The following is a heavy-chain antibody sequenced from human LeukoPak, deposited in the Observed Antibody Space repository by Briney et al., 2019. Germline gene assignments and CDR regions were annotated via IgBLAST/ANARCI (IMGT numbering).Heavy chain of an antibody. J-gene: IGHJ4*02. CDR3: ASSGSFCY. Sequence: SETLSLTCTVSGGSINSDGLYWGWIRQPPGKGLEWIGSLYYSGSTYYNPSLKSRVTISVDTSKNQFSLELTSVTAADTAVYYCASSGSFCYWGQGTLVTVSS. D-gene: IGHD1-26*01. CDR1: GGSINSDGLY. CDR2: LYYSGST. V-gene: IGHV4-39*07.